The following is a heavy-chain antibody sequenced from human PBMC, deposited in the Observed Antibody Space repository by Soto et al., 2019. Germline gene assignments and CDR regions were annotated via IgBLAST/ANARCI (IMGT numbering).Heavy chain of an antibody. D-gene: IGHD2-15*01. Sequence: QVQLQESGPGLVKPSGTLSLTCGVSSGSISSSNWWSWVRQPPGKGLEWIGEIYHSGSTNYNPSLNSRVTISVDKSKNQFSLKLSSGPAADTAVYYCASSPAYCSGGSCGLFDYWGQGTLVAVSS. J-gene: IGHJ4*02. CDR2: IYHSGST. CDR1: SGSISSSNW. CDR3: ASSPAYCSGGSCGLFDY. V-gene: IGHV4-4*02.